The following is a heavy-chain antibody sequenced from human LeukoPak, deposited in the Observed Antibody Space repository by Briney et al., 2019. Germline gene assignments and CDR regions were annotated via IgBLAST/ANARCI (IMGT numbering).Heavy chain of an antibody. CDR1: GFTFSSYA. V-gene: IGHV3-30*01. CDR3: ARQNRRSWFDP. J-gene: IGHJ5*02. Sequence: GGSLRLSCAASGFTFSSYAMHWVRQAPGKGLEWVAVISYDGSNKYYADSVKGRFTISRDNSKNTLYLQMNSLRAEDTAVYYCARQNRRSWFDPWGQGTLVTVSS. CDR2: ISYDGSNK. D-gene: IGHD1/OR15-1a*01.